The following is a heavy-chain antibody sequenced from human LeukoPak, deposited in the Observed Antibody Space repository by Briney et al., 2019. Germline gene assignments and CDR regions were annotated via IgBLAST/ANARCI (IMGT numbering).Heavy chain of an antibody. J-gene: IGHJ6*02. D-gene: IGHD6-13*01. CDR2: IYYSGST. V-gene: IGHV4-59*11. CDR3: ARGGYSSSSYYYYGMDV. Sequence: SETLSLTCTVSGGSISSHYWSWIRQPPGKGLEWIGYIYYSGSTNYNPSLKSRVTISVDTSKNQFSLKLSSVTAADTAVYYCARGGYSSSSYYYYGMDVWGQGTTVTVSS. CDR1: GGSISSHY.